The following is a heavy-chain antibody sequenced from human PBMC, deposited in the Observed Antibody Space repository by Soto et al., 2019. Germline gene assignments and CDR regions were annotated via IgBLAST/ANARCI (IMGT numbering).Heavy chain of an antibody. CDR3: AKDLGSSYYDSSGNFPSDS. Sequence: GGSLRLSCAASGFTFSSYAMSWVRQAPGKGLEWVSVISGSGGSTYYAASVKGRFTISRDNSQNTLNLQMNSLRADDTAVYYCAKDLGSSYYDSSGNFPSDSWGQGTLVTVSS. V-gene: IGHV3-23*01. J-gene: IGHJ4*02. CDR1: GFTFSSYA. D-gene: IGHD3-22*01. CDR2: ISGSGGST.